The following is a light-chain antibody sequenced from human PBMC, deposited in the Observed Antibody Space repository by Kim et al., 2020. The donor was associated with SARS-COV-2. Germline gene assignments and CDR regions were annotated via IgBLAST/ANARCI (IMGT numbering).Light chain of an antibody. CDR1: QSVSSNY. V-gene: IGKV3-20*01. Sequence: SPGERATHSCRASQSVSSNYLAWYQQKPGQAPRLLIYGASSRATGNPDRFSGRGSGTDFTLTNTRLKAEDFAGYYCQQYRSSPATFGQGTKGDIK. CDR3: QQYRSSPAT. CDR2: GAS. J-gene: IGKJ1*01.